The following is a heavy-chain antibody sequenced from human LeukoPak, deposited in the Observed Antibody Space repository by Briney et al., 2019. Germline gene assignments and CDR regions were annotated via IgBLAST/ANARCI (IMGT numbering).Heavy chain of an antibody. CDR1: GFTFSSYW. CDR3: ARWVQAGDYFDN. J-gene: IGHJ4*02. CDR2: INQDGSEK. Sequence: GGSLRRSRAASGFTFSSYWMSWARQAPGKGLEWVANINQDGSEKYYVDSVKGRFTISRDNAKNSLYLQMNSLRAEDTAVYFCARWVQAGDYFDNWGQGTLVTVSS. D-gene: IGHD1-1*01. V-gene: IGHV3-7*05.